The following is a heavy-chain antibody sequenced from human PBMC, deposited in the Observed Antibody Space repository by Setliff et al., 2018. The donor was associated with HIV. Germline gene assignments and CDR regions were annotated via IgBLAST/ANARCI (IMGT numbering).Heavy chain of an antibody. CDR2: IIPIFGTV. CDR3: ARDSGVSSGWKNWFDS. J-gene: IGHJ5*01. V-gene: IGHV1-69*05. D-gene: IGHD6-19*01. CDR1: GNTLSSYA. Sequence: SVKVSCKASGNTLSSYAISWVRQAPGQGLEWMGGIIPIFGTVKYAQKFQGRVTITTDESTSTAYMDLSSLRSEDTAVYYCARDSGVSSGWKNWFDSWGQGTLVTVSS.